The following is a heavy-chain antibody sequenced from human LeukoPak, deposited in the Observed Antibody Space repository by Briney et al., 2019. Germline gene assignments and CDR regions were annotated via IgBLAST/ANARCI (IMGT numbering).Heavy chain of an antibody. CDR3: ASIDYGDPTGWFDP. Sequence: PSETLSLTCAVSGGSNSSSNWWSWVRQPPGKGLEWIGEIYHSGSTNYNPSLKSRVTISVDKSKNQFSLKLSSVTAADTAVYYCASIDYGDPTGWFDPWGQGTLVTVSS. J-gene: IGHJ5*02. CDR2: IYHSGST. D-gene: IGHD4-17*01. V-gene: IGHV4-4*02. CDR1: GGSNSSSNW.